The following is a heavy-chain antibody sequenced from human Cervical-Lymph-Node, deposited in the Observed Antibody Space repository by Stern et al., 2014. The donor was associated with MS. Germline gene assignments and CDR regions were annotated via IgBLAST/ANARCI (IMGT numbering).Heavy chain of an antibody. Sequence: EVQLVESGGGLIQPGRSLSLSCAASGFTFDDHAMHWVRQAPGKGLDWISGINWNSGGIDYADSVKGRFTISRDNAKNSLYLQMSSLRPEDTALYFCVRDRGASGTYWYFDLWGRGTLVTVSS. J-gene: IGHJ2*01. CDR2: INWNSGGI. D-gene: IGHD3-16*01. V-gene: IGHV3-9*01. CDR3: VRDRGASGTYWYFDL. CDR1: GFTFDDHA.